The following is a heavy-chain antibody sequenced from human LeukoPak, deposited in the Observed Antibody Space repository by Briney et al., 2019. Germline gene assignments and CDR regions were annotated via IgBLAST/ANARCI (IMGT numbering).Heavy chain of an antibody. CDR1: GFTFSSYA. J-gene: IGHJ4*02. V-gene: IGHV3-30-3*01. CDR3: AKDGTRGSGTQFDY. CDR2: ISYDGSNK. Sequence: PGGSLRLSCAASGFTFSSYAMHWVRQAPGKGLEWVAVISYDGSNKYYADSVKGRFTISRDNSKNTLYLQMNSLRAEDTAVYYCAKDGTRGSGTQFDYWGQGTLVTVSS. D-gene: IGHD3-10*01.